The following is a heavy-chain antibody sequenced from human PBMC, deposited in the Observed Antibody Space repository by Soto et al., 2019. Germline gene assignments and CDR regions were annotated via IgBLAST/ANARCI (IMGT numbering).Heavy chain of an antibody. J-gene: IGHJ6*02. CDR2: IYHSGST. CDR1: GCSISSSNW. CDR3: ARRGKYSSSSVYYYGMDV. Sequence: TLSLTCAGSGCSISSSNWWSWVRQPPGKGLEWIGEIYHSGSTNYNPSLKSRVTISVDKSKNQFSLRLSSVTAADTAVYYCARRGKYSSSSVYYYGMDVWGQGTTVTVSS. V-gene: IGHV4-4*02. D-gene: IGHD6-6*01.